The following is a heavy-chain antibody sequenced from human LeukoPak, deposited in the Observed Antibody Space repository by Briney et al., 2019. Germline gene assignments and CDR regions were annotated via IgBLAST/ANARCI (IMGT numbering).Heavy chain of an antibody. CDR2: INSDGSST. CDR1: GITFSSYL. D-gene: IGHD3/OR15-3a*01. CDR3: AKHLNLDYDY. Sequence: GGSLRLSCAASGITFSSYLMHWVRPAPGKGLVWVSRINSDGSSTSYVDSVRGRFTISRDNAKNTLYLQMNSLRAEDTAVYYCAKHLNLDYDYWGQGTLVTVSS. V-gene: IGHV3-74*01. J-gene: IGHJ4*02.